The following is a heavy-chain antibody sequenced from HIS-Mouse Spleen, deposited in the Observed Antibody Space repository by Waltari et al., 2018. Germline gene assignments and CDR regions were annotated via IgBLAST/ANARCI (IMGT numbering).Heavy chain of an antibody. CDR3: AREIPYSSSWYDWYFDL. V-gene: IGHV4-39*07. CDR1: GGSISSSSYY. Sequence: QLQLQESGPGLVKPSETLSLTCTVSGGSISSSSYYWGWIRQPPGKGLEWIGSIYYSRRTSSNPSLKSRVTISVDTSKNQFSLKLSSVTAADTAVYYCAREIPYSSSWYDWYFDLWGRGTLVTVSS. CDR2: IYYSRRT. D-gene: IGHD6-13*01. J-gene: IGHJ2*01.